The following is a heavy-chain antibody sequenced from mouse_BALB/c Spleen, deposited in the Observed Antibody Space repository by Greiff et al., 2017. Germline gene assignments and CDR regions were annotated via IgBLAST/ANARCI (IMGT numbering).Heavy chain of an antibody. CDR1: GFTFSSFG. Sequence: EVKLMESGGGLVQPGGSRKLSCAASGFTFSSFGMHWVRQAPEKGLEWVAYISSGSSTIYYADTVKGRFTISRDNPKNTLFLQMTSLRSEDTAMYYCARSYDYFDYWGQGTTLTVSS. D-gene: IGHD2-3*01. J-gene: IGHJ2*01. CDR3: ARSYDYFDY. CDR2: ISSGSSTI. V-gene: IGHV5-17*02.